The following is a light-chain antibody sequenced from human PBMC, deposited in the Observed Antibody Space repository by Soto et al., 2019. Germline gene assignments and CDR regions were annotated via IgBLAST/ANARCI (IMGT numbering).Light chain of an antibody. Sequence: EIVMTQSPATLSVSPGERATLSCRASQSVSSNLAWYQQKPGQTHRLLIYGTSTRATGIPARFSGSGSGTEFTLTISSLQSEDFAVYYCQKYNNWPLTFGGGTKVEIK. CDR1: QSVSSN. J-gene: IGKJ4*01. V-gene: IGKV3-15*01. CDR2: GTS. CDR3: QKYNNWPLT.